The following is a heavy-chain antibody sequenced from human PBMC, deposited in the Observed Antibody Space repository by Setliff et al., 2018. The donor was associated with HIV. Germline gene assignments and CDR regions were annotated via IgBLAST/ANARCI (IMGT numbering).Heavy chain of an antibody. CDR2: IIPIFGTL. V-gene: IGHV1-69*05. CDR1: GYTLTELS. CDR3: ARGHSHGYGYSGSYGPFDI. Sequence: SVKVSCKVSGYTLTELSIHWVRQAPGKGLEWMGGIIPIFGTLNYAQKFQGRVTITTDESTSTAYMDLSSLRSEDTAVYYCARGHSHGYGYSGSYGPFDIWGQGTMVTVSS. J-gene: IGHJ3*02. D-gene: IGHD1-26*01.